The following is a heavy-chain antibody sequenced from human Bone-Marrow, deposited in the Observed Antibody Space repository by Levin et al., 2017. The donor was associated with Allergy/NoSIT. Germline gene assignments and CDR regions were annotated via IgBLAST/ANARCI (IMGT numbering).Heavy chain of an antibody. D-gene: IGHD2-15*01. CDR2: ISVSGGST. CDR1: GFTFSSYA. Sequence: HSGGSLRLSCAASGFTFSSYAMTWVRQAAGKGLEWVSTISVSGGSTYYADSVKGRFTISRDNSYNIQTLYLQMNSLRAEDTAVYYCAKPLLKWLVKEDCYFDVWGRGTVVTVSS. J-gene: IGHJ2*01. CDR3: AKPLLKWLVKEDCYFDV. V-gene: IGHV3-23*01.